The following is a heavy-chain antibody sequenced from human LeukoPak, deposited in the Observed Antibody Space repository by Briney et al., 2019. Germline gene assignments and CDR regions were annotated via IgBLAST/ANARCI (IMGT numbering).Heavy chain of an antibody. CDR1: GFTFSSYS. CDR3: ARDVWLSMWYFDY. CDR2: ISSSSSYI. Sequence: GGSLRLSCAASGFTFSSYSMNWVRQAPGKGLEWVSSISSSSSYIYYADSVKGRFTISRDNAKNSLYLQMNSLRAEDTAVYYCARDVWLSMWYFDYWGQGTLVTVSS. J-gene: IGHJ4*02. D-gene: IGHD3-22*01. V-gene: IGHV3-21*01.